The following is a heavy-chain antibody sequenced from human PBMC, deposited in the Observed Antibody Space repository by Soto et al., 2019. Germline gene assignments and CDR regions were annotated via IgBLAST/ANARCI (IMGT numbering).Heavy chain of an antibody. CDR1: GYNFANYW. Sequence: EVHLVQSGAEVKKPGQSLKISCKGSGYNFANYWIGWVRQMPGKGLEWMGIIYPGDSETRYSPSFQGQVTISADKSIRTDYLQWSSLKASDTAMYYCARPEDLESATTGWTYWGQGTLVTVSS. CDR3: ARPEDLESATTGWTY. J-gene: IGHJ4*02. CDR2: IYPGDSET. D-gene: IGHD1-26*01. V-gene: IGHV5-51*03.